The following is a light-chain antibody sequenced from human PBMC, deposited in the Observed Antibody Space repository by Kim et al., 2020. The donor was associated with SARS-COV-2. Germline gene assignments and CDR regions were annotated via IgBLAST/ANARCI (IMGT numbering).Light chain of an antibody. CDR1: QSISTY. CDR3: QQSYSTLGS. CDR2: ASS. Sequence: SASVGDRVTITCRASQSISTYLNWYQQKPGKAPELLIYASSTLQRGVPSMFSASGSGTDFTLTIGSLQPEDFATYYCQQSYSTLGSFGQGTKLEI. J-gene: IGKJ2*04. V-gene: IGKV1-39*01.